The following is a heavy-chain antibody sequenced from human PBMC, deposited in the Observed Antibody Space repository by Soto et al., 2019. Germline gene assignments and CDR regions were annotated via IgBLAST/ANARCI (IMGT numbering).Heavy chain of an antibody. V-gene: IGHV3-30*18. CDR2: ISYDGSNK. Sequence: QVQLVGSGGGVVQPGRSLRLSCAASGFTFSNYGMHWVRQAPGKGLEWVAVISYDGSNKYYADSVKGRFTISRDNSENTLYLQMDSLRAEDNAVYYCAKDHLPTTVTTPWFDPWGQGTLVTVSS. CDR3: AKDHLPTTVTTPWFDP. CDR1: GFTFSNYG. J-gene: IGHJ5*02. D-gene: IGHD4-17*01.